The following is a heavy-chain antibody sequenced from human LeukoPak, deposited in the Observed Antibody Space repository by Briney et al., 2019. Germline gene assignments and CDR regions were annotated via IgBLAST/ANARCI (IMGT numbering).Heavy chain of an antibody. CDR3: ARAFIGGTNYFDS. CDR2: IYYSGNT. D-gene: IGHD1-14*01. CDR1: GVSISSGGHY. V-gene: IGHV4-31*03. J-gene: IGHJ4*02. Sequence: SQTLSLTCTVSGVSISSGGHYYSWIRQHPGRGLEWLGYIYYSGNTYYNPSLKRRGTISVDTSKNQFSLELSSLTAADTAVYYCARAFIGGTNYFDSWGQGTLVTVSS.